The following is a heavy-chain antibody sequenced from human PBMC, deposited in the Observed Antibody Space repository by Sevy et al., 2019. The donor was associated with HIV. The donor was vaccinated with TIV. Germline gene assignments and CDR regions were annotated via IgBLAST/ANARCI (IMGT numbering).Heavy chain of an antibody. CDR3: VGDDRDGYFDY. CDR1: GYTFTGYY. J-gene: IGHJ4*02. Sequence: ASVKVSCKASGYTFTGYYMHWVRQAPGQGLEWMGWINPDSGGPNYAPKFQGRVTLTRDTSISTAYMGLSRLKSDDTAVYYCVGDDRDGYFDYWGQGTLVTVSS. V-gene: IGHV1-2*02. CDR2: INPDSGGP.